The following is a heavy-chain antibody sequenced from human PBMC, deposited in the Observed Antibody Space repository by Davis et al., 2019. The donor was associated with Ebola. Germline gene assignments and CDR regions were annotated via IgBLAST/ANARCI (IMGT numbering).Heavy chain of an antibody. Sequence: MPSETLSLTCAVYGVSFSGYYWNWIRQPPGKGLEWIGEINHSGRTNYNQSLKSRVTMSVDTSKNQFSLRVRSVTAADTAVYYCARGGGYGGYGMDVWGQGTTVTVSS. V-gene: IGHV4-34*01. CDR1: GVSFSGYY. J-gene: IGHJ6*02. CDR2: INHSGRT. D-gene: IGHD6-25*01. CDR3: ARGGGYGGYGMDV.